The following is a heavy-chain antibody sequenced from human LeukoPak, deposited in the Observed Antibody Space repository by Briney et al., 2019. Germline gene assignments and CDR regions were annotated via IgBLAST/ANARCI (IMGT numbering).Heavy chain of an antibody. D-gene: IGHD1-1*01. CDR2: FSDST. CDR1: GFTFSGYA. V-gene: IGHV3-23*01. J-gene: IGHJ5*02. CDR3: AKENWKWPENWFDP. Sequence: GGSLRLSCAASGFTFSGYAMTWVRQAPGKGVEGVSRFSDSTYYADSVKGRFTGSRDNSKNTVYLQMNSLRAEDTAVYYCAKENWKWPENWFDPWGQGTLVTVSS.